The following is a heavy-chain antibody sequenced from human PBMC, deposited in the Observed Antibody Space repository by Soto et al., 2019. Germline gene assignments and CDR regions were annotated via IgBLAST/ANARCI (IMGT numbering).Heavy chain of an antibody. J-gene: IGHJ4*02. D-gene: IGHD5-12*01. V-gene: IGHV1-69*05. Sequence: KVSCKASGGTFSSYAISWVRQAPGQGLEWMGGIIPIFGTANYAQKFQGRVTMTRETSTSTLYMELSSLRSEDTAVYYCARATRSGSPHFDHWGQGTLVTVSS. CDR1: GGTFSSYA. CDR3: ARATRSGSPHFDH. CDR2: IIPIFGTA.